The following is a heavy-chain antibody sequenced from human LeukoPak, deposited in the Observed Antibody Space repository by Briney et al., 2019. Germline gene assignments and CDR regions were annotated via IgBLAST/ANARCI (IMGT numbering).Heavy chain of an antibody. CDR3: AKDSRDGYSY. CDR1: GFSFTTYW. Sequence: GGSLRLSCVASGFSFTTYWMSWVRQAPGKGLEWVANIKQDGTEKYYVDSVKGRFTISRDNAKNSLYLQMNSLRVEDTAVYYCAKDSRDGYSYWGQGTLVTVSS. CDR2: IKQDGTEK. D-gene: IGHD5-24*01. J-gene: IGHJ4*02. V-gene: IGHV3-7*01.